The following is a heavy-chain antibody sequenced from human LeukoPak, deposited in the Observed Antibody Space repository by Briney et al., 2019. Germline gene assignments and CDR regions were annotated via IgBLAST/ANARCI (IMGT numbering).Heavy chain of an antibody. CDR1: GYTFTRYG. CDR2: ISAYNGNT. J-gene: IGHJ4*02. CDR3: ARDQRRDGYNEPTHFDY. V-gene: IGHV1-18*01. D-gene: IGHD5-24*01. Sequence: ASVKVSCKASGYTFTRYGISWVRQAPGQGLEWMGCISAYNGNTNYAQKLQGRVTMTTDTSTSTAYMELRSLRSDDTAVYYCARDQRRDGYNEPTHFDYWGQGTLVTVSS.